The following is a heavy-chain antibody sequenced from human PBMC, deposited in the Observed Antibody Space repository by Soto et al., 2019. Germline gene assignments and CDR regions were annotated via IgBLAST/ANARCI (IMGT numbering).Heavy chain of an antibody. Sequence: EVQLLESGGGLVQPGGSLRLSCTASGFTFSNYAMSWVRQAPGKGLEWVSTISGSGDSTNYADSVKGQFAISRDNSNNRLYVQMDSMRVEDTSVYYCAKENRGGYCSGGICYGYFDYWGQGTLVTVSS. V-gene: IGHV3-23*01. CDR1: GFTFSNYA. D-gene: IGHD2-15*01. CDR3: AKENRGGYCSGGICYGYFDY. J-gene: IGHJ4*02. CDR2: ISGSGDST.